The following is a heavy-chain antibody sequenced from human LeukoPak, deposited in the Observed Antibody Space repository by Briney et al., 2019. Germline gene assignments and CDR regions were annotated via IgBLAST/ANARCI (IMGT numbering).Heavy chain of an antibody. CDR2: IFYRGSV. D-gene: IGHD3-10*01. J-gene: IGHJ3*02. CDR3: ARVEALLWFGELLINAPHDAFGN. CDR1: GGSISNYY. Sequence: SETPSLTCMDPGGSISNYYWSWIRQPPGKGLEWIGYIFYRGSVDYSPSLQSRVTISVHTSKHQFPLKLSSVTAADTAVYYCARVEALLWFGELLINAPHDAFGNWGQGTMVTVSS. V-gene: IGHV4-59*01.